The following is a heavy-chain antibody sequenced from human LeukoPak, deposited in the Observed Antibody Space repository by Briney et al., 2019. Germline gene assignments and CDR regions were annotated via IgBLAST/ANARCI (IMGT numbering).Heavy chain of an antibody. V-gene: IGHV3-7*01. CDR1: GFTFSTYW. J-gene: IGHJ5*02. CDR3: ARDPGYSSRWNNWFDP. Sequence: GGSLRLSCAASGFTFSTYWMSWVRQAPGKGLEWVANIKQDGSGKYYVDSVKGRFTISRDNAKNSLYLQMNSLRAEDTAVYYCARDPGYSSRWNNWFDPWGQGTLVTVSS. CDR2: IKQDGSGK. D-gene: IGHD6-13*01.